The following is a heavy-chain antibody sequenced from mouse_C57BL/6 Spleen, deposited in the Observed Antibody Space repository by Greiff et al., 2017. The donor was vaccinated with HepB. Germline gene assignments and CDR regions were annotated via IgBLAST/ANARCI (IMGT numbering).Heavy chain of an antibody. D-gene: IGHD1-1*01. J-gene: IGHJ3*01. CDR3: ARRSYYYGSSPWFAY. Sequence: VQLQQSGPELVKPGASVKISCEASGYSFTGYYMNWVKQSPEKSLEWIGEINPSTGGTTYNQKFKAKATLTVDKSSSTAYMQLKSLTSEDSAVYYCARRSYYYGSSPWFAYWGQGTLVTVSA. CDR2: INPSTGGT. CDR1: GYSFTGYY. V-gene: IGHV1-42*01.